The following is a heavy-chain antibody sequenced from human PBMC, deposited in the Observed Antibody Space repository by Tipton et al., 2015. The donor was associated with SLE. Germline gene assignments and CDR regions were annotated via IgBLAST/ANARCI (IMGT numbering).Heavy chain of an antibody. CDR3: HSLGYSFCYGMDV. Sequence: QSGAEVKKPGSSVKVSCKASGGTFSNYAISWVRQAPGQGLEWMGGIIPIFGTANYAQKFQDRVTITADESTNTAYMELSSLRSEDTAVYYCHSLGYSFCYGMDVWGPGTTVSVSS. CDR2: IIPIFGTA. V-gene: IGHV1-69*01. CDR1: GGTFSNYA. J-gene: IGHJ6*02. D-gene: IGHD3-22*01.